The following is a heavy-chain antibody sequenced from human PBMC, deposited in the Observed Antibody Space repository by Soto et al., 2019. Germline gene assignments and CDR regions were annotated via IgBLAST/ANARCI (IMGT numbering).Heavy chain of an antibody. CDR1: GYTFTSYG. J-gene: IGHJ6*02. Sequence: GASVKVSCTASGYTFTSYGISCVRQAPGQGLEWMGWISAYNGNTNYAQKLQGRVTMTTDTSTSTAYMELRSLRSDDTAVYYCARGGSGSYSQIDYYGMDVWGQGTTVTVPS. V-gene: IGHV1-18*01. D-gene: IGHD3-10*01. CDR2: ISAYNGNT. CDR3: ARGGSGSYSQIDYYGMDV.